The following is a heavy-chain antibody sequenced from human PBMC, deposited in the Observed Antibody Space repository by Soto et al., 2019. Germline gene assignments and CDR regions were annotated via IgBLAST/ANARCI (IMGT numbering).Heavy chain of an antibody. J-gene: IGHJ6*02. CDR1: GFTFSSYA. CDR3: AKDRDGAAAGPTKFYGMDV. V-gene: IGHV3-23*01. D-gene: IGHD6-13*01. CDR2: ISGSGVST. Sequence: EVQLLESGGGLVQPGGSLRLSCAASGFTFSSYAMSWVRQAPGKGLEWVSVISGSGVSTYYADSVRGRFTISRDNSKNTLYLQMNRLRAEDTAVYYCAKDRDGAAAGPTKFYGMDVWGQGTTVTVSS.